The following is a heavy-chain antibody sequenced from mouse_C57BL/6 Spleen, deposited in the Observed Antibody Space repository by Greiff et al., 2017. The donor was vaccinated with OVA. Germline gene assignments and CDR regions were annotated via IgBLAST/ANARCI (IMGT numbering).Heavy chain of an antibody. CDR3: ARHDDAQGSFAY. CDR1: GYTFTEYT. CDR2: FYPGSGSI. J-gene: IGHJ3*01. Sequence: QVHVKQSGAELVKPGASVKLSCKASGYTFTEYTIHWVKQRSGQGLEWIGWFYPGSGSIKYNEKFKDKATLTADKSSSTVYMELSRLTSEDSAVYFCARHDDAQGSFAYWGQGTLVTVSA. V-gene: IGHV1-62-2*01.